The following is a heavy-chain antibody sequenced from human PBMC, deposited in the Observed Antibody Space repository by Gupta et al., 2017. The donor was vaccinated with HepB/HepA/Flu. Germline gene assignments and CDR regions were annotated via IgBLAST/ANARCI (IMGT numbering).Heavy chain of an antibody. D-gene: IGHD1-26*01. V-gene: IGHV4-4*07. J-gene: IGHJ4*02. CDR3: ARGEFSGSYDDVFYFDY. CDR2: IYSSGST. Sequence: QPAGKGLEWIGRIYSSGSTNYNPSLKSRVTLSVDTSKNQFSLKLVSLTAADTAVYYCARGEFSGSYDDVFYFDYWGQGSLVTVSS.